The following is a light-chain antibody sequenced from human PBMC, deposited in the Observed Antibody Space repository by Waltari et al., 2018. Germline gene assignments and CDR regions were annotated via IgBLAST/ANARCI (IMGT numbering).Light chain of an antibody. CDR3: LSYTTSDILGV. J-gene: IGLJ3*02. CDR1: SSDIGDYI. V-gene: IGLV2-14*01. CDR2: EVG. Sequence: QSALTQPASVSGSPGQSITISCTGISSDIGDYIVSWYQHHPGKAPKLMIYEVGGRPPGLSNGLSGSKSGNTASLTISGLQAEDEADYYCLSYTTSDILGVFGGGTKLTVL.